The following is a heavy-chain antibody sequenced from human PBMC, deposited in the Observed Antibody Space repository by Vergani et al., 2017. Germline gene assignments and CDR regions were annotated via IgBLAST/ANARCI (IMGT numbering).Heavy chain of an antibody. D-gene: IGHD1-26*01. CDR2: ISSSSSYI. CDR1: GFTFSSYS. Sequence: EVQLVESGGGLVKPGGSLRLSCAASGFTFSSYSMNWVRQAPGKGLEWVSSISSSSSYIYYADSVKGRFTISRDNAKNSLYLEMNSLRAEDTAVYYCARDVGGSYYFGFADDWGQGTLVTVSS. CDR3: ARDVGGSYYFGFADD. V-gene: IGHV3-21*01. J-gene: IGHJ4*02.